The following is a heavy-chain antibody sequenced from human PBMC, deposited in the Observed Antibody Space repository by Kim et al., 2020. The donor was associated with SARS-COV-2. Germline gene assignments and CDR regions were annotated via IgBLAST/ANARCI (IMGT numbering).Heavy chain of an antibody. J-gene: IGHJ6*02. D-gene: IGHD6-19*01. Sequence: GGSLRLSCAASGFTFSSYAMSWVRQAPGKGLEWVSAISGSGGSTYYADSVKGRFTISRDNSKNTLYLQMNSLRAEDTAVYYCAKDCYEWLVRGGWDVWGQGTTVTVSS. V-gene: IGHV3-23*01. CDR3: AKDCYEWLVRGGWDV. CDR1: GFTFSSYA. CDR2: ISGSGGST.